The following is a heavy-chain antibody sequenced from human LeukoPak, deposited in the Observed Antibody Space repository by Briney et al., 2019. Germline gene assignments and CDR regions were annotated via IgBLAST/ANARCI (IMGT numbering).Heavy chain of an antibody. D-gene: IGHD1-26*01. CDR2: IKNKIDGGTT. CDR3: ATAMWDLLRSLAAFDI. V-gene: IGHV3-15*01. J-gene: IGHJ3*02. Sequence: PGGSLRLSCAASGFTFNDARMSWVRQAPGKGLEWVGLIKNKIDGGTTDYAAPVKGRFTISRDDSKNTLYLQMNSLKTEDTAVYYCATAMWDLLRSLAAFDIWGQGRVVTVSS. CDR1: GFTFNDAR.